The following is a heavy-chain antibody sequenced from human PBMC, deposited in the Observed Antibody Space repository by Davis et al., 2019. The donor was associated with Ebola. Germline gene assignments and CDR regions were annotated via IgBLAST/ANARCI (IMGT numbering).Heavy chain of an antibody. CDR1: GFTFSSYG. Sequence: GESLKISCAASGFTFSSYGMHWVRQAPGKGLEWVAVISYDGSNKYYADSVKGRFTISRDNSKNTLYLQMNSLRAEDTAVYYCAKGADPSYYDFWSGYYKAGEYYFDYWGQGTLVTVSS. CDR2: ISYDGSNK. CDR3: AKGADPSYYDFWSGYYKAGEYYFDY. V-gene: IGHV3-30*18. D-gene: IGHD3-3*01. J-gene: IGHJ4*02.